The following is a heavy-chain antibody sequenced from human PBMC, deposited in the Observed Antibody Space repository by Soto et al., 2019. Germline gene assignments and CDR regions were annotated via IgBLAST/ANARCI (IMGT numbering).Heavy chain of an antibody. D-gene: IGHD2-2*01. Sequence: SETLSLTCSVSGGSISTYCWSWIRQPPGRGLEWIGFISYSGSANYNPSLKSRVTISIDTSKNQFSLKLSSVTAADAAVYYCARDLSSSSWQFDPWGQGTLVNVSS. CDR1: GGSISTYC. V-gene: IGHV4-59*01. J-gene: IGHJ5*02. CDR3: ARDLSSSSWQFDP. CDR2: ISYSGSA.